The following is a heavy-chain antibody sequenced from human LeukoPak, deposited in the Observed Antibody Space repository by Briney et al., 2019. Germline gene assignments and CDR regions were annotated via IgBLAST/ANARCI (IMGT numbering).Heavy chain of an antibody. CDR2: ITGSGAGT. CDR3: WKDRPKYYDSSGHYYRRNGDY. D-gene: IGHD3-22*01. V-gene: IGHV3-23*01. CDR1: GFTFSSYA. J-gene: IGHJ4*02. Sequence: GGSLRLSCAASGFTFSSYAMNWVRQAPGKGLEWVSSITGSGAGTYYADSVKGRFTISRDNSENTLYLQMNSLRAEDTAVYYCWKDRPKYYDSSGHYYRRNGDYWGQGTQVTVSS.